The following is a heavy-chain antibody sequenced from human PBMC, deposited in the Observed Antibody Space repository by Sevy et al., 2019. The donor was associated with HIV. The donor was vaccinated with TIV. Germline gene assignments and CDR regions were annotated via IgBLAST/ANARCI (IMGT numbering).Heavy chain of an antibody. Sequence: GGSLRLSCAASGFTFSSYSMNWVRQAPGKGLEWVSSISSSSSYIYYADSVKGRFTISRDNAKNSLYLQMNSLRAEDTAVYYCARVRKGQQLVERSRYYYRMDVWGQGTTVTVSS. V-gene: IGHV3-21*01. CDR1: GFTFSSYS. CDR3: ARVRKGQQLVERSRYYYRMDV. CDR2: ISSSSSYI. D-gene: IGHD6-13*01. J-gene: IGHJ6*02.